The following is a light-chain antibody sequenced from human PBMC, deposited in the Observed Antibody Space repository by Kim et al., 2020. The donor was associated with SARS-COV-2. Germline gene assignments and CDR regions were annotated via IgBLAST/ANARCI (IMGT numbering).Light chain of an antibody. CDR3: QQYHNWPVT. V-gene: IGKV3-15*01. J-gene: IGKJ4*01. CDR1: QSVSAN. Sequence: EVVMTQSPVTLSVSPGERVSLSCRASQSVSANLAWYQKKPGQAPRLVIYDASIRATGIPARFSGGGSGTEFTLSISSLQSEDFAVYYCQQYHNWPVTFGGGTKVDIK. CDR2: DAS.